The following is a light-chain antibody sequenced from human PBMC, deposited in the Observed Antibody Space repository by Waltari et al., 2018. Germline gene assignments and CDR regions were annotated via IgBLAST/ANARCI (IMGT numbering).Light chain of an antibody. V-gene: IGLV2-23*02. CDR1: SSDVGSYNF. Sequence: QSALTQPASVSGSPGQSITISCTGTSSDVGSYNFVSWYQQHPGKAPKLIISEVTKRPSGVSNRFSGSKSGNTASLTISGLQADDDADYYCCSFASRIGVFGGGTKVTVL. CDR3: CSFASRIGV. J-gene: IGLJ2*01. CDR2: EVT.